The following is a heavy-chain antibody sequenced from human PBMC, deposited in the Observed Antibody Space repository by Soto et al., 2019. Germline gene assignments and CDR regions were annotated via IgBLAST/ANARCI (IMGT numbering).Heavy chain of an antibody. Sequence: GGSLRLSCAASGFTFSSYSMNWVRQAPGKGLEWVSSISSSSSYIYYADSVKGRFTISRDNAKNSLYLQMNSLRAEDTAVYYCARDLGIASAFQHWGQGTLVTVSS. V-gene: IGHV3-21*01. CDR2: ISSSSSYI. J-gene: IGHJ1*01. CDR3: ARDLGIASAFQH. CDR1: GFTFSSYS. D-gene: IGHD6-13*01.